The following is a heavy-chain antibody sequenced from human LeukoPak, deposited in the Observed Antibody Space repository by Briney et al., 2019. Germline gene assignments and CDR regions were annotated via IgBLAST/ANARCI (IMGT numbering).Heavy chain of an antibody. J-gene: IGHJ4*02. V-gene: IGHV3-23*01. CDR3: AREYSSSSWDY. D-gene: IGHD6-6*01. CDR1: GFTFSSFA. CDR2: ISGRGRGGST. Sequence: GGSLRLSCAASGFTFSSFALSWVRQAPGKGLEWVSAISGRGRGGSTNYADSVKGRFTISRDNPKNTLYLQMNSLRAEDTAVYYCAREYSSSSWDYWGQGTLVTVSP.